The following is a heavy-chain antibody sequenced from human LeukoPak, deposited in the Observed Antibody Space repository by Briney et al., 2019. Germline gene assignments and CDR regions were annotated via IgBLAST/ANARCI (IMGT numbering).Heavy chain of an antibody. J-gene: IGHJ4*02. V-gene: IGHV3-66*01. CDR1: GFTVSSNY. D-gene: IGHD3-10*01. CDR3: ARDAMVRGDPLDY. CDR2: IYSGGST. Sequence: GGSLRLSCAASGFTVSSNYMSWVRQAPGKGLEWVSVIYSGGSTYYADSVKGRFTISRDNSKNTLYLQMNSLRAEDTAVYYCARDAMVRGDPLDYWGQGTLVTVSS.